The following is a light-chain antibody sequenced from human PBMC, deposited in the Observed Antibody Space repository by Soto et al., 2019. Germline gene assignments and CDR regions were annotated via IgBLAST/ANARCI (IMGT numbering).Light chain of an antibody. V-gene: IGKV3-20*01. CDR3: HHYGSSQWT. Sequence: EIVLTQSPGTLSLSPGESATLSCRASQSVSSSYLAWYQQKPGQAPRLLIYAASSRATGIPDRFSGSGSGTDLTLTISRLEPEDFAVDYCHHYGSSQWTFGQGTKVEIK. CDR1: QSVSSSY. CDR2: AAS. J-gene: IGKJ1*01.